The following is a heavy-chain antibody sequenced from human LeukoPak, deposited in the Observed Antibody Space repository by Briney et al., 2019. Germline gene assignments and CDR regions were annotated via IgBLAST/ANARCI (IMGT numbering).Heavy chain of an antibody. Sequence: GGSLRLSCAASGFTFSSYSMHWVRQAPGKGLEWVGFIRGDGSRKYYGDSVKGRFTIARDNSKNTLYLHMETLRANDSAVYYCTKDRKYDFWSGYDYWGQGTLVTVSS. J-gene: IGHJ4*02. CDR1: GFTFSSYS. D-gene: IGHD3-3*01. CDR3: TKDRKYDFWSGYDY. V-gene: IGHV3-30*02. CDR2: IRGDGSRK.